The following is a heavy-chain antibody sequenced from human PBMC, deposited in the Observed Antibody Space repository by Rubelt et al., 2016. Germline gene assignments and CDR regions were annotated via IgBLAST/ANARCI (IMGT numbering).Heavy chain of an antibody. CDR3: ARMYCRTTDCFKGNDAFNI. CDR2: ISPSDSDP. D-gene: IGHD2-8*02. J-gene: IGHJ3*02. V-gene: IGHV5-51*01. CDR1: GYRFTAYW. Sequence: EVQLVQSGTEVKQPGESLKISCKGSGYRFTAYWIRWVRQMPGKGLAWMGIISPSDSDPRYSPSFRGQVTIPVDKSTNTAYGQWSSLKASDTAMYDCARMYCRTTDCFKGNDAFNIWGQGTMVTVSS.